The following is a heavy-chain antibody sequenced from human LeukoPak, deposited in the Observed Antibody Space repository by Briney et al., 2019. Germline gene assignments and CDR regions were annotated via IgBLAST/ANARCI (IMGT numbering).Heavy chain of an antibody. J-gene: IGHJ4*02. CDR1: GGSISGYY. Sequence: PSETLSLTCTVSGGSISGYYWSWIRQSPGKRLEWIAYISFTGNTNYNPSLKSRVAISLDTSKTHFSLTLSSLTAADTAVYYCARAPRRTYCSGGSCYLDYWGQGTLVTVSS. V-gene: IGHV4-59*08. CDR3: ARAPRRTYCSGGSCYLDY. D-gene: IGHD2-15*01. CDR2: ISFTGNT.